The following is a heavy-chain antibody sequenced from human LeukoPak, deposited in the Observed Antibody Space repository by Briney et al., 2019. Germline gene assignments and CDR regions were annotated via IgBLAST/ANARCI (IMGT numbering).Heavy chain of an antibody. V-gene: IGHV4-59*01. CDR3: ARSKTTTVTTPDY. J-gene: IGHJ4*02. CDR1: GGSISSYY. D-gene: IGHD4-17*01. CDR2: IYYSGST. Sequence: SETLSLTCTVSGGSISSYYWSWIRQPPGKGLEWIGYIYYSGSTNYNPSLKSRVTISVDTSKNQFSLKLSSVTAADTAVYYCARSKTTTVTTPDYWGQGTLVTVSS.